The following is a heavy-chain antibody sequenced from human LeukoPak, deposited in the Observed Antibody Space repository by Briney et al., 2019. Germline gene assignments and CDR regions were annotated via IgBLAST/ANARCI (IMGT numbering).Heavy chain of an antibody. D-gene: IGHD1-7*01. CDR1: GFTFSNYA. CDR2: ISGTGGTT. CDR3: AKDYYNWNYGSFDF. V-gene: IGHV3-23*01. Sequence: GGSLRLSCAVSGFTFSNYAMTWVRQAPGKGLEWVSGISGTGGTTHYADSVKGRFTISRDNSKNTLYLQMNSLRAEDTAPYYCAKDYYNWNYGSFDFWGQGTLVTVSS. J-gene: IGHJ3*01.